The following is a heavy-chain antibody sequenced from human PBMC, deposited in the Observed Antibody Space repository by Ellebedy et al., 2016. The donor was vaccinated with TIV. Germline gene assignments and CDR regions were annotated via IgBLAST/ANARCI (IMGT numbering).Heavy chain of an antibody. D-gene: IGHD1-26*01. CDR2: ISHDGMNK. CDR3: VRDLAGRFGS. Sequence: GESLKISXGASGFTFTSYGMHWVRQAPGKGLEWVASISHDGMNKFYADSVKGRFTISRDNAKNTLYLQMTSLRAEDTAVYYCVRDLAGRFGSWGQGTLVTVSS. CDR1: GFTFTSYG. V-gene: IGHV3-30*03. J-gene: IGHJ4*02.